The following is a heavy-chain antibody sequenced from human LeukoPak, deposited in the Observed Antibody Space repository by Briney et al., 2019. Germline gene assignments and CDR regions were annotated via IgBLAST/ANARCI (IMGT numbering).Heavy chain of an antibody. D-gene: IGHD3-22*01. V-gene: IGHV4-34*01. Sequence: SETLSLTCAVYGGSFSGYYWSWIRQPPGKGLEWIGEINHSRSTNYNPSLKSRVTISVDTSKNQFSLKLSSVTAADTAVYYCARSHYYDSSASWDYWGQGTLVTVSS. CDR1: GGSFSGYY. J-gene: IGHJ4*02. CDR3: ARSHYYDSSASWDY. CDR2: INHSRST.